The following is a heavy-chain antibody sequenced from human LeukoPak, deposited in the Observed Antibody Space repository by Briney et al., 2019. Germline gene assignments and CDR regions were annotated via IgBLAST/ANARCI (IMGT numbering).Heavy chain of an antibody. CDR2: ISSSGSYI. CDR3: ASWAEYSDDY. Sequence: GGSLRLSCAASGFTFSSYSMNWVRQAPGKGLEWVSSISSSGSYIYYADSVKGRFTISRDNAKNSLYLQMNSLRAEDTAVYYCASWAEYSDDYWGQATLVTVSS. V-gene: IGHV3-21*01. CDR1: GFTFSSYS. J-gene: IGHJ4*02. D-gene: IGHD5-18*01.